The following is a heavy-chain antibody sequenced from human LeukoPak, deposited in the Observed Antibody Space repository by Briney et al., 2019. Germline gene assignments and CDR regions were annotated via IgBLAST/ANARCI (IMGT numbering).Heavy chain of an antibody. CDR3: ASQGYYDILTGYYTAFDI. Sequence: PGGSLRLSCAASGFTFSSYGMHWVRQAPGKGLEWVAVISYDGSNKYYADSVKGRFTISRDNSKNTLYLQMNSLRAEDTAVYYCASQGYYDILTGYYTAFDIWGQGTMVTVSS. CDR1: GFTFSSYG. D-gene: IGHD3-9*01. J-gene: IGHJ3*02. CDR2: ISYDGSNK. V-gene: IGHV3-30*03.